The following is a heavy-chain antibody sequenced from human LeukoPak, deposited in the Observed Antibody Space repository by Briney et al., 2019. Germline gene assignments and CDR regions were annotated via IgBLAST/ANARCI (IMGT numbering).Heavy chain of an antibody. J-gene: IGHJ4*02. CDR1: GFTFSSYW. CDR2: IKPDGSVG. V-gene: IGHV3-7*01. D-gene: IGHD6-13*01. Sequence: GSLRLSCAASGFTFSSYWMTWVRQAPGKGLEWVANIKPDGSVGYYVDSVRGRFIISRDNAGNSLYLQMNSLRVEDTAVYYCTQNLVAAAGDHWGQGTLLIVSS. CDR3: TQNLVAAAGDH.